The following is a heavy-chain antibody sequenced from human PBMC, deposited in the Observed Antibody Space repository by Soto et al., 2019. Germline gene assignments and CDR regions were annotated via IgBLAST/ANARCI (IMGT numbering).Heavy chain of an antibody. CDR3: AKGPVPGIAAPPSH. CDR2: ISGSGGST. D-gene: IGHD6-13*01. J-gene: IGHJ4*02. V-gene: IGHV3-23*01. Sequence: EVQLLESGGGLVQPGGSLRLSCAASGFTFSSYAMSWVRQAPGKGLEWVSAISGSGGSTYYADSVKGRFTISRDNSKNALYLQMNSLRAEDTAVYYCAKGPVPGIAAPPSHWGQGTLVTVSS. CDR1: GFTFSSYA.